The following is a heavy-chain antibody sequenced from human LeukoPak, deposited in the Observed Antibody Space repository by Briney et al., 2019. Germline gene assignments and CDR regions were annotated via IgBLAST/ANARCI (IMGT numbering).Heavy chain of an antibody. D-gene: IGHD4-11*01. CDR3: TRDPHSLDY. CDR2: IKQDGSEK. V-gene: IGHV3-7*01. CDR1: GFTFSSSW. J-gene: IGHJ4*02. Sequence: GGSLRLSCAASGFTFSSSWMTWVRQAPGKGLEWVANIKQDGSEKYYVDSVKGRFTISRDNAKSSLYLQMNSLRAEDTAAYHCTRDPHSLDYWGQGTLVTVSS.